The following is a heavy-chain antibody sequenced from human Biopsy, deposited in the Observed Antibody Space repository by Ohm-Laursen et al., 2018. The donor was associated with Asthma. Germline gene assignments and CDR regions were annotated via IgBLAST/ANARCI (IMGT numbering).Heavy chain of an antibody. D-gene: IGHD2-21*02. CDR2: IYYSGST. CDR3: ARGISRVTGLFDHFDS. J-gene: IGHJ4*02. Sequence: SETLSLTCPVSGVSISSDYWSWIRQSPGKGLEWIGHIYYSGSTNYQPSLKSRVTISVDTSKNQFSLKLRSVTAADAAVYYCARGISRVTGLFDHFDSWGQGTLVTVSS. V-gene: IGHV4-59*01. CDR1: GVSISSDY.